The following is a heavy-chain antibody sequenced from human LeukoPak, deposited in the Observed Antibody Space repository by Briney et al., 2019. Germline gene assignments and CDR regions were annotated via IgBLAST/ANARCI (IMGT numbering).Heavy chain of an antibody. CDR3: AKLGCSSTRCYINY. CDR1: GFTFSNYA. J-gene: IGHJ4*02. V-gene: IGHV3-23*01. Sequence: TGGSLRLSCAASGFTFSNYAMSWVRQAPGKGLEWVSAISGSDSSTYYADSVKGRFTISRDNSKNTVYLQMNSLRVEDTAVYYCAKLGCSSTRCYINYWGQGTLVTVSS. CDR2: ISGSDSST. D-gene: IGHD2-2*01.